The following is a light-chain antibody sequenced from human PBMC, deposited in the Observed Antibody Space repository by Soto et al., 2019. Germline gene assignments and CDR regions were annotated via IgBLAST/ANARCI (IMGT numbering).Light chain of an antibody. CDR1: SGSIASHY. J-gene: IGLJ3*02. CDR2: EDN. V-gene: IGLV6-57*01. Sequence: NFMLTQPHSVSESPGKTVTISCTRSSGSIASHYVQWYQQRPGSSPTTVIYEDNQRPSGVPDRFSGSIDSSSNSASLTISGLMTEDEADYYCQSYDANNWVFGGGTKVTVL. CDR3: QSYDANNWV.